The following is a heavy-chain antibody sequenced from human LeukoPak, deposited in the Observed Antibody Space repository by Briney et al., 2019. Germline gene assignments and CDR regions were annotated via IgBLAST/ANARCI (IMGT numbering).Heavy chain of an antibody. Sequence: SETLSLTCTVSAGSISSSSYYLGWIRQPPGREMEWIGSSHYSGTTYYTPSLTSRVTISADTSKSQFSLRLSSVTAADTAVYYCARVVRAGIYFDSWGQGTLVTASS. V-gene: IGHV4-39*07. CDR1: AGSISSSSYY. CDR2: SHYSGTT. CDR3: ARVVRAGIYFDS. J-gene: IGHJ4*02. D-gene: IGHD2-2*01.